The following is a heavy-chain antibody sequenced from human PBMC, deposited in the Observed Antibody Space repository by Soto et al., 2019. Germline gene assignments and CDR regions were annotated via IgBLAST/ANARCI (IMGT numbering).Heavy chain of an antibody. V-gene: IGHV3-23*01. CDR3: AKDQSNSNPLYYFDF. D-gene: IGHD3-22*01. J-gene: IGHJ4*02. CDR1: GFTFSIYA. Sequence: PGGSLRLSCAASGFTFSIYAMTWVRQSLGKGLELVSSMSRTGDNTYYADSVKGRFTISRDNSKNTLYLQMNSLRAEDTAIYYCAKDQSNSNPLYYFDFWGPGTLVTVSS. CDR2: MSRTGDNT.